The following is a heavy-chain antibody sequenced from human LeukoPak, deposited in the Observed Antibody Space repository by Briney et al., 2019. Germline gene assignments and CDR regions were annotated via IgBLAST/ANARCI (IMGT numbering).Heavy chain of an antibody. CDR1: GGSISSYY. V-gene: IGHV4-59*12. Sequence: SETLSLTCTVSGGSISSYYWSWLRQPPGKGLEWMGYIYYSEGANYNPSLESRVAISVDTSKNQFSLMLNSVTAADTAVYYCARFDASGYYVDDWGQGTLVTVSS. J-gene: IGHJ4*02. CDR3: ARFDASGYYVDD. CDR2: IYYSEGA. D-gene: IGHD3-22*01.